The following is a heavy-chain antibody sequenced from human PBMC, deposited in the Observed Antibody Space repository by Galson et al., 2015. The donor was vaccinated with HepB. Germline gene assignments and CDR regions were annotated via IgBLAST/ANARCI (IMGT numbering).Heavy chain of an antibody. CDR2: IYYSGST. Sequence: TLSLTCTVSGGSISSGAHYWSWIRQHPGKGLEWIGYIYYSGSTYYNPSLKSRVIISVDTSKNQFSLKLSSVTAADTAVYYCARTEKWCSSTTCYAKFFDPWGQGTLVTVSS. V-gene: IGHV4-31*03. CDR1: GGSISSGAHY. D-gene: IGHD2-2*01. J-gene: IGHJ5*02. CDR3: ARTEKWCSSTTCYAKFFDP.